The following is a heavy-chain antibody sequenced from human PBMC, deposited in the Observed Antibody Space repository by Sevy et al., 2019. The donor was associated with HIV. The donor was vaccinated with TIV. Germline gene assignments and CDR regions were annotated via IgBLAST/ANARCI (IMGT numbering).Heavy chain of an antibody. CDR3: ARVPDCGGRGRADY. Sequence: GGSLRLSCAASGFSFNTYTFYWVRQAPGEGLEWISSISSSGVYEYYADSVRGGFTISRDNAKNSLSLQMNGLRVEDTGVYYCARVPDCGGRGRADYWGQGTRVTVSS. CDR1: GFSFNTYT. V-gene: IGHV3-21*01. CDR2: ISSSGVYE. D-gene: IGHD2-21*01. J-gene: IGHJ4*02.